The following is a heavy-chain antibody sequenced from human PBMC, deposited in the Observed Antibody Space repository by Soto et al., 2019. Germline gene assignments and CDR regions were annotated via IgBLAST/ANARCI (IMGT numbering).Heavy chain of an antibody. D-gene: IGHD6-13*01. CDR2: ISAYNGNT. J-gene: IGHJ4*02. V-gene: IGHV1-18*01. CDR1: GYTFTSYG. CDR3: ARDMVAAAATRDFDY. Sequence: ASVTVSCKASGYTFTSYGISWVRQAPGQGLEWMGWISAYNGNTNYAQKLQGRVTMTTDTSTSTAYMELRSLRSDDTAVYYCARDMVAAAATRDFDYWGQGTLVTVSS.